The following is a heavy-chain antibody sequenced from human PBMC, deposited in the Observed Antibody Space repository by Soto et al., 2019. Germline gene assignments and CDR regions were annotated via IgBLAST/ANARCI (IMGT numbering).Heavy chain of an antibody. Sequence: GGSLRLSCAASGFTFSSYAMSWVRQAPGKGLEWVSAISGSGGSTYYADSVKGRFTISRDNSKNRLYLQMNSLRAEDTAVYYCAKVGAYCSGGSCYSEERGFYFDYWGQGTLVTVSS. D-gene: IGHD2-15*01. V-gene: IGHV3-23*01. J-gene: IGHJ4*02. CDR1: GFTFSSYA. CDR3: AKVGAYCSGGSCYSEERGFYFDY. CDR2: ISGSGGST.